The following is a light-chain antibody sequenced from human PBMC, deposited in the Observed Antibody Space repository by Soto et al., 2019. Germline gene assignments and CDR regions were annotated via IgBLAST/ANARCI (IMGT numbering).Light chain of an antibody. CDR3: QQRSNWPSLT. CDR2: DAS. CDR1: QSVGSY. J-gene: IGKJ4*01. V-gene: IGKV3-11*01. Sequence: QSPATLSITPGERATLSCRASQSVGSYLAWYQHKPGQAPRLLISDASNRATGIPARFSGSGSETDFTLTISSLEPEDSAVYYCQQRSNWPSLTFGGGTKVDVK.